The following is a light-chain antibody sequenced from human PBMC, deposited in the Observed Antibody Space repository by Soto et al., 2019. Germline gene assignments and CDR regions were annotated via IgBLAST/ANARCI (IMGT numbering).Light chain of an antibody. V-gene: IGKV3-11*01. CDR1: QSVSSY. Sequence: EIVLTQSPATLSLSPGERATLSCRASQSVSSYLAWYQQKPGQAPSLLIYDASNRAPGIPARFSGSGSGTDFTLTISSLEPEDFAVYYCQQRSNWPPGTFGGGTKVEIK. CDR3: QQRSNWPPGT. CDR2: DAS. J-gene: IGKJ4*01.